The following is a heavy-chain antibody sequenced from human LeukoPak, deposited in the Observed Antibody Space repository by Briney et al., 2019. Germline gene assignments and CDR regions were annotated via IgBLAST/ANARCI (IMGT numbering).Heavy chain of an antibody. J-gene: IGHJ5*02. CDR2: IYYSGST. Sequence: PSETLSLTCTVSGGSISSYYWSWIRQPPGKGLEWIGYIYYSGSTNYNPSLKSRVTISVDTSKNQFSLKLSSVTAAATAVYYCARVRRYCTNGVCPTGFDPWGQGTLVTVSS. V-gene: IGHV4-59*01. D-gene: IGHD2-8*01. CDR1: GGSISSYY. CDR3: ARVRRYCTNGVCPTGFDP.